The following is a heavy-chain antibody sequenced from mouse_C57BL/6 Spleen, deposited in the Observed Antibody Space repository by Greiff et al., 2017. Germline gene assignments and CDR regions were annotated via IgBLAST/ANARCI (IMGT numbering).Heavy chain of an antibody. J-gene: IGHJ4*01. V-gene: IGHV14-2*01. CDR2: IEPENGET. D-gene: IGHD1-1*01. Sequence: EVKLQESGAELVKPGASVKLSCTASGFNIKDYYMHWVKQRTEQGLEWIGRIEPENGETKYAPKFQGKATITADTSSNTAYLQLSSLTSEDTAVYYCAHYYDSSYDAMDYWGQGTSVTVSS. CDR3: AHYYDSSYDAMDY. CDR1: GFNIKDYY.